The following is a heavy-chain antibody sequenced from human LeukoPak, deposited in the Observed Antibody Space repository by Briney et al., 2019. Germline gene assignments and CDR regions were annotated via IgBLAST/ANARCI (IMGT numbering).Heavy chain of an antibody. CDR1: GGTFSSYA. V-gene: IGHV1-69*01. D-gene: IGHD2-15*01. CDR3: ASRGYHSFDY. CDR2: IIPIFGTA. Sequence: GSSVKVSCKASGGTFSSYAISWVRQAPGQGLEWMGGIIPIFGTANYAQKFQGRVTITADETTSTAYMEVSSLRSEDTAVYYCASRGYHSFDYWGQGTLVTVSS. J-gene: IGHJ4*02.